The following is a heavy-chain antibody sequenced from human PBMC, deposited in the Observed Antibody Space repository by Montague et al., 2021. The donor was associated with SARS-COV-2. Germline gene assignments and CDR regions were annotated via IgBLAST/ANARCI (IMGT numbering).Heavy chain of an antibody. D-gene: IGHD1-26*01. V-gene: IGHV4-31*03. CDR1: GGSISYGGYC. Sequence: TLSLTCTVSGGSISYGGYCWNWIRQHPGKGLEGNGYIDESGATQYNPYLKIRVRLSIYTSKNQFSLNLRSATAADTALCYCARDPGGIDAWGQGTTVIVSS. CDR2: IDESGAT. CDR3: ARDPGGIDA. J-gene: IGHJ6*02.